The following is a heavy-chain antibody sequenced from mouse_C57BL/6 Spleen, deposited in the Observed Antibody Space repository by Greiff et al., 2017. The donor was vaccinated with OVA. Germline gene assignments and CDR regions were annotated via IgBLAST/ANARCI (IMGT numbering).Heavy chain of an antibody. CDR3: ARQIYYSGSSYKDMDY. CDR1: GFTFSDYG. V-gene: IGHV5-15*01. D-gene: IGHD1-1*01. Sequence: EVQVVESGGGLVQPGGSLKLSCAASGFTFSDYGMAWVRQAPRKGPEWVAFISNLAYSIYYADTVTGRFTISRENAKNTLYLEMSSLRSEDTAMYYCARQIYYSGSSYKDMDYWGQGPSVTVAS. J-gene: IGHJ4*01. CDR2: ISNLAYSI.